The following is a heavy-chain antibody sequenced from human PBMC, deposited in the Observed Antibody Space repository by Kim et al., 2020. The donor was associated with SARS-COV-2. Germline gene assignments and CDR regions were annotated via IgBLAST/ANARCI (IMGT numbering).Heavy chain of an antibody. CDR1: GYTFAYYW. V-gene: IGHV5-51*01. D-gene: IGHD1-26*01. Sequence: GESLKISCQASGYTFAYYWVGWVRQMSGAGLEWMGIVYPGDSEIRYSRAFEGRISISADTSINTAYLQWDSLRASDTGIYFCARHLVGSTEFDYYSDLWGRGTLLTVSS. CDR3: ARHLVGSTEFDYYSDL. CDR2: VYPGDSEI. J-gene: IGHJ2*01.